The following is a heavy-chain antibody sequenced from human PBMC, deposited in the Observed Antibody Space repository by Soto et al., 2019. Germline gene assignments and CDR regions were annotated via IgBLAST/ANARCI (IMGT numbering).Heavy chain of an antibody. CDR1: GFTFSSYG. V-gene: IGHV3-30*18. CDR3: AKKGNYYGMDV. CDR2: ISYDGSNK. D-gene: IGHD3-10*01. Sequence: GGSLRLSCEASGFTFSSYGMHWVPQAPGKGLEWVAVISYDGSNKYYADSVKGRFTISRDNSKNTLYLQMNSLRAEDTAVYYCAKKGNYYGMDVWGQGTTVTVSS. J-gene: IGHJ6*02.